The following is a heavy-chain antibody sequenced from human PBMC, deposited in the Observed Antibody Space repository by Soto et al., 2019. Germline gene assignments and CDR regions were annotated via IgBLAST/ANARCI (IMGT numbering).Heavy chain of an antibody. J-gene: IGHJ4*02. CDR1: GYTFTIYG. Sequence: ASVKVSCKASGYTFTIYGISCVLQSPGQGLEWMGWISAYNGNTNYAQKLQGRVTMTTDTSTSTAYMELRSLRSDDTAVYYCARSEYDFWSGYYLYWGQGTLVTVSS. V-gene: IGHV1-18*01. D-gene: IGHD3-3*01. CDR3: ARSEYDFWSGYYLY. CDR2: ISAYNGNT.